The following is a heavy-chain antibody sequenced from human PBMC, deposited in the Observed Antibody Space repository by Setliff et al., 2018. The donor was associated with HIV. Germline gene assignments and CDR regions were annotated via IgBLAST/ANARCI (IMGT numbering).Heavy chain of an antibody. CDR3: TKGQGPVDY. J-gene: IGHJ4*02. V-gene: IGHV1-2*06. CDR2: IGPASGCT. Sequence: ASVKVSCKASGYTFINYYLHWVRQAPGQGLEWMGRIGPASGCTSYAQKFQGRVSMTRDMSITTAYLELSRLRSDDTAVYYCTKGQGPVDYWGQGTLVTVSS. CDR1: GYTFINYY.